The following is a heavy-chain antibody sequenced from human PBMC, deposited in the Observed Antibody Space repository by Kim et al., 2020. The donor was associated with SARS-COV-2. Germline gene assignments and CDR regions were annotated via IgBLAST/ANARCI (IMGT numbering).Heavy chain of an antibody. V-gene: IGHV3-21*01. CDR3: ARQGSGSYGYFYL. J-gene: IGHJ2*01. Sequence: GGSLRLSCAASGFTFSSYSMNWVRQAPGKGLEWVSSISSSSSYIYYADSVKGRFTISRDNAKNSLYLQMNSLRAEDTAVYYCARQGSGSYGYFYLWGRGTLVTLS. CDR1: GFTFSSYS. CDR2: ISSSSSYI. D-gene: IGHD3-16*01.